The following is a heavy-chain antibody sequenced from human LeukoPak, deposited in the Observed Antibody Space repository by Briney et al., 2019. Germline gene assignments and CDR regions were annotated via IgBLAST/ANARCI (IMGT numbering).Heavy chain of an antibody. CDR3: ARGINYGSGNYYYYYYMDV. CDR2: IIPIFGTA. V-gene: IGHV1-69*05. J-gene: IGHJ6*03. D-gene: IGHD3-10*01. CDR1: GGTFSSYA. Sequence: SVKVSCKASGGTFSSYAISWVRQAPGQGLEWMGGIIPIFGTANYAQKFQGRVTITTDESTSTAYMELSSLRSEDTAVYYCARGINYGSGNYYYYYYMDVWGKGTTVTVSS.